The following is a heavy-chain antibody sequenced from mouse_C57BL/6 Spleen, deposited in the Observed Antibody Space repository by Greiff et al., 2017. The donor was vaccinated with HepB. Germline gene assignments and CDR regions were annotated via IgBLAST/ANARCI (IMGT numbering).Heavy chain of an antibody. V-gene: IGHV1-82*01. CDR1: GYAFSSSW. D-gene: IGHD2-3*01. CDR2: IYPGDGDT. CDR3: ARGYDGYFFDY. Sequence: QVQLQQSGPELVKPGASVKISCKASGYAFSSSWMNWVKQRPGKGLEWIGRIYPGDGDTNYNGKFKGKATLTADKSSSTASMQLSSLTSEDSAVYFCARGYDGYFFDYWGQGTTLTVSS. J-gene: IGHJ2*01.